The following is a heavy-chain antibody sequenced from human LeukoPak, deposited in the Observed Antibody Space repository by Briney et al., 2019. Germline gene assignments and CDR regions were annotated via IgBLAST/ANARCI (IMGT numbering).Heavy chain of an antibody. CDR2: ISWNSGSI. J-gene: IGHJ4*02. V-gene: IGHV3-9*01. CDR3: AKEAWELGSGYFDY. D-gene: IGHD1-26*01. CDR1: GFTFDDYA. Sequence: SGGSLRLSCAASGFTFDDYAMHWVRQTPGKGLEWVSGISWNSGSICYADSVKGLFTISRDNAKNSLYLQMNSLRAEDTALYYCAKEAWELGSGYFDYWGQGTLVTVSS.